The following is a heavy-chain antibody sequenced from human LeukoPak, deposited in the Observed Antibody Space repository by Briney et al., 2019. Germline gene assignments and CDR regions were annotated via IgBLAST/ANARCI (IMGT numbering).Heavy chain of an antibody. D-gene: IGHD6-13*01. Sequence: PGGSLRLSCAASGFTFSSYSMNWVRQAPGKGLEWVSYISSSSSTIYYADSVKGRFTISRDNAKNSLYLQMNSLRAEDTAVYYCARDTGYSSSWYTLNAGDYYYMDVWGKGTTVTVSS. V-gene: IGHV3-48*01. CDR3: ARDTGYSSSWYTLNAGDYYYMDV. CDR2: ISSSSSTI. J-gene: IGHJ6*03. CDR1: GFTFSSYS.